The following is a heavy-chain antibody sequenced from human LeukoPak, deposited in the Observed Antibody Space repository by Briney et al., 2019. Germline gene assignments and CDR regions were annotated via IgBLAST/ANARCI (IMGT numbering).Heavy chain of an antibody. CDR2: ISGSGGST. D-gene: IGHD4-17*01. J-gene: IGHJ3*02. Sequence: GGSLRLSCAASGFTFRDYDMTWIRQAPGKWLEWVSAISGSGGSTYYADSVKGRFTISRDNSKNTLYLQMNSLRAEDTAVYYCARMPTVTKEHDAFDIWGQGTMVTVSS. CDR3: ARMPTVTKEHDAFDI. CDR1: GFTFRDYD. V-gene: IGHV3-23*01.